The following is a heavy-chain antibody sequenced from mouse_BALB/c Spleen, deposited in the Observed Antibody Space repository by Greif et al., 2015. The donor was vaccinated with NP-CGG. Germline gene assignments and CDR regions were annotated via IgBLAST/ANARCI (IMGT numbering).Heavy chain of an antibody. CDR2: LSPGNGDI. J-gene: IGHJ4*01. D-gene: IGHD2-10*01. CDR1: GYTFTDHA. V-gene: IGHV1S53*02. CDR3: KRTTYYGNYGHAMDY. Sequence: QVQLQHSDAELVKPGASVKISCKASGYTFTDHAIHWVKQKPEQGLEWIGYLSPGNGDIKHNEKFKGKATLTVDKSSSTASMQLNSLTSENSAGDFCKRTTYYGNYGHAMDYWGQGTSVTISS.